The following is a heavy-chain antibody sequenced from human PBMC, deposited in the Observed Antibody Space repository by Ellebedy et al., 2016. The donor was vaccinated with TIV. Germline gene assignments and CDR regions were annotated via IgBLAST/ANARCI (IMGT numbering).Heavy chain of an antibody. Sequence: SVKVSXXASGYTFTSYGISWVRQAPGQGLEWMGGIIPIFGTANYAQKFQGRVTITADESTSTAYMELSSLRSEDTAVYYCASGPDAFDIWGQGTMVTVSS. V-gene: IGHV1-69*13. CDR1: GYTFTSYG. J-gene: IGHJ3*02. CDR2: IIPIFGTA. CDR3: ASGPDAFDI.